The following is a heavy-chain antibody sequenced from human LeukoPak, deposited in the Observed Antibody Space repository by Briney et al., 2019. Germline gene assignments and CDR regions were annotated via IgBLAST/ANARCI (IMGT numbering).Heavy chain of an antibody. D-gene: IGHD6-6*01. Sequence: ASVKVSCKASGGTFSSYAISWVRQAPGQGLEWMGGIIPIFGTANYAQKFQGRVTITADESTSTAYMELSSLRSEDTAVYYCATDVRHSSSYYFDYWGQGTLVTVSS. J-gene: IGHJ4*02. V-gene: IGHV1-69*13. CDR3: ATDVRHSSSYYFDY. CDR1: GGTFSSYA. CDR2: IIPIFGTA.